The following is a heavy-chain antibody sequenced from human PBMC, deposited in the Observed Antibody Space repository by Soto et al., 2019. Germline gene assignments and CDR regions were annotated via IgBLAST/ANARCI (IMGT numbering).Heavy chain of an antibody. CDR1: GYMFTKSA. D-gene: IGHD6-19*01. V-gene: IGHV1-3*01. CDR3: ARDGVAAGNINFDY. CDR2: ISGDSGNT. J-gene: IGHJ4*01. Sequence: ASVKVSCKASGYMFTKSAMHWVRQAPGQRLEWMGWISGDSGNTKYSPKLQDRVTITRDTSASTAYTELSSLRSEDTALYYCARDGVAAGNINFDYWGQGTLVTVSS.